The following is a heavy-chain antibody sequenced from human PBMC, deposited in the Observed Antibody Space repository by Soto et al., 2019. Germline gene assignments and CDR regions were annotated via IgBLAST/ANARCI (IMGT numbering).Heavy chain of an antibody. CDR2: IKQDGSEK. D-gene: IGHD4-17*01. Sequence: GGSLRLSCAASGFTFCSYWMSWVRQAPGKGPEWVANIKQDGSEKYYVDSVKGRFTISRDNAKNSLYLQMNSLRAEDTAVYYCARERGTHDYGDPIFDYWGQGTLVTVSS. V-gene: IGHV3-7*01. CDR3: ARERGTHDYGDPIFDY. J-gene: IGHJ4*02. CDR1: GFTFCSYW.